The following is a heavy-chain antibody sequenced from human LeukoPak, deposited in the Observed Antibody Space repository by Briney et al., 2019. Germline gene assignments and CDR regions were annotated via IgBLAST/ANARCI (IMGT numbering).Heavy chain of an antibody. CDR2: IYHSGST. CDR3: AREGTDSMSTWYYYYYMDV. V-gene: IGHV4-38-2*02. D-gene: IGHD5/OR15-5a*01. J-gene: IGHJ6*03. CDR1: GYSISSGYY. Sequence: SETLSLTCTVSGYSISSGYYWGWIRQPPGKGLEWIGSIYHSGSTYYNPSLKSQVTISVDTSKNQFSLKLSSVTAADTAVYYCAREGTDSMSTWYYYYYMDVWGKGTTVTVSS.